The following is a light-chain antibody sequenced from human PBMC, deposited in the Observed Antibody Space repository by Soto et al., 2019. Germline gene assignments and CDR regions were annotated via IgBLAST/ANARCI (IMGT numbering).Light chain of an antibody. CDR1: QSVSSSF. J-gene: IGKJ4*01. Sequence: EVVLTQSPGTLSLSPGERATLSCRASQSVSSSFLAWYQQKPGQAPRLLIYAASGRATGVPDRFSGSGSGTDFTLSISRLEPEDFAVYYCQQYDSSPLTFGGGTKVDIK. CDR2: AAS. CDR3: QQYDSSPLT. V-gene: IGKV3-20*01.